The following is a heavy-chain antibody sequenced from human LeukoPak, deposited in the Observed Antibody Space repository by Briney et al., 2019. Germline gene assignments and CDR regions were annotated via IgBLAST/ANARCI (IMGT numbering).Heavy chain of an antibody. D-gene: IGHD7-27*01. V-gene: IGHV3-30*02. CDR1: GFTFTTYG. J-gene: IGHJ4*02. Sequence: SGGSLRLSCAASGFTFTTYGMHWVRQAPGKGLEWVAYIRHHGRDRYHADSVKGRFTISRDNSMNTLYLQLNSLRAEDTAVYYCAKDNTAWGFDYRGQGTLVTVSS. CDR2: IRHHGRDR. CDR3: AKDNTAWGFDY.